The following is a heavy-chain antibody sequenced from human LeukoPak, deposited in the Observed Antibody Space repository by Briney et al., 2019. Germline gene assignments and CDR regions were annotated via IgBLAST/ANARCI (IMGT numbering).Heavy chain of an antibody. CDR2: LYSGRTT. V-gene: IGHV4-39*01. Sequence: SETLSLTCTVSAGSISSTSHHWGWIRQSPGKGLEWIGSLYSGRTTYYNPSLDSRVTISVVTSKNQFSLQLNSVTAADTAVYYCARSYYDYVWGSYLFDYWGQGTLVTVSS. D-gene: IGHD3-16*02. CDR3: ARSYYDYVWGSYLFDY. J-gene: IGHJ4*02. CDR1: AGSISSTSHH.